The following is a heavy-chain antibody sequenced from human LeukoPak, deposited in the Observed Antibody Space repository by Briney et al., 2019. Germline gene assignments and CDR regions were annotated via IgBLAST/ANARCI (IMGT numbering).Heavy chain of an antibody. CDR1: GGTFSSYA. D-gene: IGHD6-19*01. CDR3: ATVSTGWYPRI. CDR2: FDPEDGET. Sequence: GASVKVSCKASGGTFSSYAISWVRQAPGQGLEWMGGFDPEDGETIYAQKFQSRVTMTEDTSTDTAYMELSSLRSEDTAVYYCATVSTGWYPRIWGQGTMVTVSS. V-gene: IGHV1-24*01. J-gene: IGHJ3*02.